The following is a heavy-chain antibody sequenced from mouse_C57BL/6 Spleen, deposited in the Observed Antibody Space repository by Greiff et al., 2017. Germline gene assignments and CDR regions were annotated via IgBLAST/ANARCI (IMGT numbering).Heavy chain of an antibody. D-gene: IGHD2-5*01. V-gene: IGHV1-5*01. CDR3: TLYYSNYVGFAY. CDR2: IYPGNSDT. J-gene: IGHJ3*01. CDR1: GYTFTSYW. Sequence: EVQGVESGTVLARPGASVKMSCKTSGYTFTSYWMHWVKQRPGQGLEWIGAIYPGNSDTSYNQKFKGKAKLTAVTSASTAYMELSSLTNEDSAVYYCTLYYSNYVGFAYWGQGTLVTVSA.